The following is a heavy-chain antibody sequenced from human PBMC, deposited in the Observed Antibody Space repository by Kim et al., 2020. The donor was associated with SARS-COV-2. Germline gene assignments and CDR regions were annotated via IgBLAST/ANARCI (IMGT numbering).Heavy chain of an antibody. J-gene: IGHJ3*02. CDR2: INHSGST. Sequence: SETLSLTCAVYGGSFSGYYWSWIRQPPGKGLEWIGEINHSGSTNYNPSLKSRVTISVDTSKNQFSLKLSSVTAADTAVYYCGGRLLWFGELFDAFDIWGQGTMVTVSS. D-gene: IGHD3-10*01. CDR3: GGRLLWFGELFDAFDI. V-gene: IGHV4-34*01. CDR1: GGSFSGYY.